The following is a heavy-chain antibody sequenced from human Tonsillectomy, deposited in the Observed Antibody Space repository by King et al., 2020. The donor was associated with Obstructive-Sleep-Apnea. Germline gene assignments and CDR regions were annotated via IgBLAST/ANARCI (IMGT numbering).Heavy chain of an antibody. V-gene: IGHV1-3*01. CDR3: ARRYCSSTSCRYYYYGMDV. D-gene: IGHD2-2*01. J-gene: IGHJ6*02. Sequence: QLVQSGAEVKKPGASVKVSCKASGYTFTSYAMHWVRPAPGQRLEWMGWINAGNGNTKYSQKFQGRVTITRDTSASTAYMELSSLRSEDTAVYYCARRYCSSTSCRYYYYGMDVWGQGTTVTVSS. CDR1: GYTFTSYA. CDR2: INAGNGNT.